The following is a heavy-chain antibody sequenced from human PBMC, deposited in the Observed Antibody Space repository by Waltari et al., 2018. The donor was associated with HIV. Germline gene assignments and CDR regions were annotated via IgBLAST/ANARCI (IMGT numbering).Heavy chain of an antibody. CDR3: AREEGGGNAYYYYGMDV. J-gene: IGHJ6*02. CDR2: IISSSSTI. V-gene: IGHV3-48*01. CDR1: GFTFSYYR. Sequence: EVHLVESGGGLVQPGGSLSLSCAASGFTFSYYRMIWVRQAPGKGLEWISYIISSSSTIFYADSVKGRFTISRDNAKNSLYLQLNSLRAEDTAVYYCAREEGGGNAYYYYGMDVWGQGTTVTVSS. D-gene: IGHD3-16*01.